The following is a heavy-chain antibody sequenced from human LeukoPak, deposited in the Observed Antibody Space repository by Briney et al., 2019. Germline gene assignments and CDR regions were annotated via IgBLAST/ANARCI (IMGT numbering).Heavy chain of an antibody. Sequence: TSETLSLTCAVSGGSISSSNWWSWVRQPPGKGLEWIGEIYHSGGTNYNPSLKSRVSISVDKSKNQFSLKLSSVTAADTAVYYCARDHRPYCSSTSCYAEGWFDPWGQGTLVTVSS. CDR3: ARDHRPYCSSTSCYAEGWFDP. CDR2: IYHSGGT. J-gene: IGHJ5*02. V-gene: IGHV4-4*02. CDR1: GGSISSSNW. D-gene: IGHD2-2*01.